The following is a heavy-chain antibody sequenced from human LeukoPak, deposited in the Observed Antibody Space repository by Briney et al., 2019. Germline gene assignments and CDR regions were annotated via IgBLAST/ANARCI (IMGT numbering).Heavy chain of an antibody. CDR3: ARDLETGTTSFDY. CDR1: GGSISSYY. CDR2: IYYSGST. Sequence: SETLSLTCTVSGGSISSYYWSWIRQPPGKGLVWIGYIYYSGSTNYNPSLKSRVTISIDTSKNQFSLKLSSVTAADTAVYYCARDLETGTTSFDYWGQGTLVTVSS. J-gene: IGHJ4*02. D-gene: IGHD1-1*01. V-gene: IGHV4-59*01.